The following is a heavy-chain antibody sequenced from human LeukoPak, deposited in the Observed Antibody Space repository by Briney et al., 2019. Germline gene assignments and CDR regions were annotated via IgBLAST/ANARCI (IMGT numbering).Heavy chain of an antibody. CDR3: ARALPDYYDSSQHPSFDY. Sequence: SETLSLTCTVSGGSISSYYWSWIRQPPGKGLEWIGYIYYSGSTNYNPSLKSRVTISVDTSKNQFSLKLSSVTAADAAVYYCARALPDYYDSSQHPSFDYWGQGTLVTVSS. V-gene: IGHV4-59*01. CDR1: GGSISSYY. D-gene: IGHD3-22*01. J-gene: IGHJ4*02. CDR2: IYYSGST.